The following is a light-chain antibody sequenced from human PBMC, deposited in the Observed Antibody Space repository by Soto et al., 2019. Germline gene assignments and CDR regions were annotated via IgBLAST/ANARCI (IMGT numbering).Light chain of an antibody. V-gene: IGKV1-33*01. CDR2: DAS. CDR1: QDISNY. CDR3: QQYDNLPIT. J-gene: IGKJ3*01. Sequence: DIQMTQSPSSLSASVGDRVTITCQASQDISNYLNWYQHKPGKAPKLLIYDASNLETGVPSRFSGSGSGTDFTFTISSLQPEDIATYYCQQYDNLPITFGPGTKVDI.